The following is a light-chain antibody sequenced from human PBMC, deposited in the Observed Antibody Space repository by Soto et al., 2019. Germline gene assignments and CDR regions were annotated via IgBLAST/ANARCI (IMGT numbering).Light chain of an antibody. Sequence: EIVMTQSPATLSVSPGERATLSCRASQSVSSNLAWYQQKPGQAPRLLIYGASTRATGIPARFSGSGSGTEFTLTISSLQSEYFAVYYCQQYNNLLWTYGQGTKLDIK. CDR3: QQYNNLLWT. J-gene: IGKJ1*01. CDR2: GAS. V-gene: IGKV3-15*01. CDR1: QSVSSN.